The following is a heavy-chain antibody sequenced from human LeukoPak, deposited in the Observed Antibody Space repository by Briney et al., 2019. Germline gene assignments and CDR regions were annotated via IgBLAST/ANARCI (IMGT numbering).Heavy chain of an antibody. D-gene: IGHD1-1*01. CDR1: GFTFRSYV. V-gene: IGHV3-23*01. CDR3: AKAINIPNWNRTPFDY. J-gene: IGHJ4*02. Sequence: PGGSLRLSCAASGFTFRSYVMNWVRQAPGKGLEWVSGISGSGSGTNHADSVKGRFTISRDSSKSTLYLQMNSLRDGDTAVYYCAKAINIPNWNRTPFDYWGQGTLVTVSS. CDR2: ISGSGSGT.